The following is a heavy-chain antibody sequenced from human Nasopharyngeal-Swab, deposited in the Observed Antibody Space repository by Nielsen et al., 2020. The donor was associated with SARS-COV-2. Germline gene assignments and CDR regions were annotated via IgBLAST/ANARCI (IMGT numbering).Heavy chain of an antibody. J-gene: IGHJ4*02. CDR3: ARIDYDYVWGSYRYTGGYFDY. Sequence: RQAPGKALEWLAHIFSNDEKSYSTSLKSRLSISKDTSKSQVVLTMTNMDPVDTATYYCARIDYDYVWGSYRYTGGYFDYWGQGTLVTVSS. CDR2: IFSNDEK. V-gene: IGHV2-26*01. D-gene: IGHD3-16*02.